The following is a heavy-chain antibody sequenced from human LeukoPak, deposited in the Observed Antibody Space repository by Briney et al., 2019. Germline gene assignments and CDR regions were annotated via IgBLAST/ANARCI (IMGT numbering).Heavy chain of an antibody. Sequence: GGSLRLSCAVSGFTFSGFWMSWSRQAPGKGLEWVASINSDGREGYYADVVKGRFTISRDNAKNSLYLQINGLRAEDTAVYYCARSSYSSSSSVWGQGTMVTASS. CDR2: INSDGREG. CDR3: ARSSYSSSSSV. V-gene: IGHV3-7*03. J-gene: IGHJ3*01. D-gene: IGHD6-6*01. CDR1: GFTFSGFW.